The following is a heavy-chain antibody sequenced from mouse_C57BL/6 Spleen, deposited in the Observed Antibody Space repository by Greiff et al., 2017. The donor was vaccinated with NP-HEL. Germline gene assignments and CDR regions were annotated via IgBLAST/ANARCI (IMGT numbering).Heavy chain of an antibody. J-gene: IGHJ1*03. D-gene: IGHD1-3*01. Sequence: QVHVKQPGAELVMPGASVKLSCKASGYTFTSYWMHWVKQRPGQGLEWIGEIDPSDSYTNYNQKFKGKSTLTVDNSSSPAYMQLSSLTSEDSAVDYCAREGGKGYFDVWGTGTTVTVAS. CDR2: IDPSDSYT. CDR3: AREGGKGYFDV. V-gene: IGHV1-69*01. CDR1: GYTFTSYW.